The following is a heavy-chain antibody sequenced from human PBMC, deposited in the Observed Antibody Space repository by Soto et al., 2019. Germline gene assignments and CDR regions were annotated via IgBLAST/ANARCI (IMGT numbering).Heavy chain of an antibody. J-gene: IGHJ3*02. Sequence: SVKVSCKASGGTFSSYAISWVRQAPGQGLEWMGGIIPIFGTANYAQKFQGRVTITADESTSTAYMELSSLRSEDTAVYYCARPDSSGEYPGGPFDIWGQGTMVTVSS. D-gene: IGHD6-19*01. CDR3: ARPDSSGEYPGGPFDI. CDR2: IIPIFGTA. CDR1: GGTFSSYA. V-gene: IGHV1-69*13.